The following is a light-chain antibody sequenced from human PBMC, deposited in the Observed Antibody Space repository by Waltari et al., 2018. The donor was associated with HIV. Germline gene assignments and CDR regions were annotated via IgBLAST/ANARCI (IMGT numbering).Light chain of an antibody. CDR1: HSISNW. Sequence: DIQMTQSPSSLSASVGENVTITCRASHSISNWLAWYQQGPERAPKSLIYGASTLHTGVPSRFTGRGSGTDFTLTINSLQPEDSATYFCLQYNNFPLTFGGGTKVEIK. V-gene: IGKV1D-16*01. CDR2: GAS. CDR3: LQYNNFPLT. J-gene: IGKJ4*01.